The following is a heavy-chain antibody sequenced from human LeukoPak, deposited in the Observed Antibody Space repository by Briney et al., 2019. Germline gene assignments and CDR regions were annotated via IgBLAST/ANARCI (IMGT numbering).Heavy chain of an antibody. V-gene: IGHV3-30*01. Sequence: PGGSLRLSCAASGFTFSSYVMYWARQAPGKGLEWVAVISDDGSSKFYADSVKGRSTISRDSSKNTLYLQLNSLRVEDTAVYYCARDQGWKTFSYYMDVWGKGTTVTVSS. J-gene: IGHJ6*03. CDR2: ISDDGSSK. D-gene: IGHD1-1*01. CDR3: ARDQGWKTFSYYMDV. CDR1: GFTFSSYV.